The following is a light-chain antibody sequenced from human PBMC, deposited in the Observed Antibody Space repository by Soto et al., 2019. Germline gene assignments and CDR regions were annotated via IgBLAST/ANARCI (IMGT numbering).Light chain of an antibody. Sequence: EIVLTQSPGTLSLSPGERATLSCRASQSVSNNYLAWYQQKPGQAPRLLIYGASSRATGIPDRFSGSGPGTDFTLTISRLEPEDFAVYYCQQYGSSPTWTFGQGTKVDIK. CDR3: QQYGSSPTWT. CDR2: GAS. J-gene: IGKJ1*01. CDR1: QSVSNNY. V-gene: IGKV3-20*01.